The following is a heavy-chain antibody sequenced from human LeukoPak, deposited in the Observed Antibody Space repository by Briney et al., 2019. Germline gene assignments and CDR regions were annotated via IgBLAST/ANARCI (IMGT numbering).Heavy chain of an antibody. CDR2: IYYSGGT. CDR3: ARGNSGSYSQFDY. D-gene: IGHD1-26*01. Sequence: SETLSLTCSVSGGSISSHYWSWIRQPPGKGLEWIGYIYYSGGTNYNPSLKSRVTISVDTSKNQFSLKLTSVTAADTAVYYCARGNSGSYSQFDYWGQGTLVTVSS. V-gene: IGHV4-59*11. CDR1: GGSISSHY. J-gene: IGHJ4*02.